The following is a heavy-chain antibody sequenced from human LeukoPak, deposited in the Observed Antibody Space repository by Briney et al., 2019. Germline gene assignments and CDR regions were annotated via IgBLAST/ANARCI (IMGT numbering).Heavy chain of an antibody. CDR3: ARTNSSGDAFDI. CDR1: GYTFTNYA. CDR2: INPNSGGT. Sequence: ASVKVSCKASGYTFTNYAMNWVRQAPGQGLEWMGWINPNSGGTNYAQKFQGRVTMTRDTSISTAYMELSRLRSDDTAVYYCARTNSSGDAFDIWGQGTMVTVSS. V-gene: IGHV1-2*02. D-gene: IGHD6-19*01. J-gene: IGHJ3*02.